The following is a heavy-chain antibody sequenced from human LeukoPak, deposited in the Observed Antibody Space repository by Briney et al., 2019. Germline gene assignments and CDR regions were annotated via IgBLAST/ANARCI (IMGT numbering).Heavy chain of an antibody. CDR3: ARARNYYDSSGFYYEGDAFDI. D-gene: IGHD3-22*01. CDR1: GGSVSSYY. CDR2: FHDGGST. Sequence: PSETLSLTCSVSGGSVSSYYWSWIRQPPGKGLEWIGFFHDGGSTVYNPSFKSRVTISVDTSKNQFSLKPSSVTAADTAVYYCARARNYYDSSGFYYEGDAFDIWGQGTMVTVSS. V-gene: IGHV4-59*02. J-gene: IGHJ3*02.